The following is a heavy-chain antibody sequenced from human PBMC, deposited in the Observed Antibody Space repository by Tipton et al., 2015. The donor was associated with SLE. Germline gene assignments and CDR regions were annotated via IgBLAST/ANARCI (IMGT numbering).Heavy chain of an antibody. J-gene: IGHJ4*02. CDR1: GGSISSHH. V-gene: IGHV4-59*11. CDR2: IYYSGST. Sequence: TLSLTCTVSGGSISSHHWSWIRQPPGKGLEWIGYIYYSGSTNYNPSLKSRVTISVDTSKNQFSLKLSSVTAADTAVYYCARDLDYYDSSGYYYFDYWGQGTLVTVSS. D-gene: IGHD3-22*01. CDR3: ARDLDYYDSSGYYYFDY.